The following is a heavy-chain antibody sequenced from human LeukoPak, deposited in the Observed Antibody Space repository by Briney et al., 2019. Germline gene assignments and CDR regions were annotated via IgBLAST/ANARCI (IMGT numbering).Heavy chain of an antibody. V-gene: IGHV3-30-3*01. J-gene: IGHJ4*02. CDR1: GFTFSSYA. CDR2: ISYDGGNK. D-gene: IGHD3-10*01. Sequence: GGSPRLSCAASGFTFSSYAMHWVRQAPGKGLEWVAVISYDGGNKYYADSVKGRFTISRDNSKNTLYLQMNSLRAEDTAVYYCARERRGNYFDYWGQGTLVTVSS. CDR3: ARERRGNYFDY.